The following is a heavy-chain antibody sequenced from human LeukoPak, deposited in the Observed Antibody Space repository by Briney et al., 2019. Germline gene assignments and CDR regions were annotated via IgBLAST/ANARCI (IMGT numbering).Heavy chain of an antibody. J-gene: IGHJ5*02. D-gene: IGHD6-19*01. CDR1: GGSFSGYY. Sequence: PSETLSLTCAVYGGSFSGYYWSWIRQPPGKGLEWIGEINHSGSTNYNPSLKSRVTISVDTSKNQFSLKLSSVTAADTAVYYCARDWYSSGWYRPNWFDPWGQGTLVTVSP. CDR3: ARDWYSSGWYRPNWFDP. CDR2: INHSGST. V-gene: IGHV4-34*01.